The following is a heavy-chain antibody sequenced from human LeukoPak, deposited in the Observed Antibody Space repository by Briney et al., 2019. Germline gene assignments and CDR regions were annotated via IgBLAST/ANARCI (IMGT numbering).Heavy chain of an antibody. D-gene: IGHD6-19*01. CDR3: ARVYSSGWQFDY. CDR1: GFTFSNYA. J-gene: IGHJ4*02. V-gene: IGHV3-23*01. Sequence: PGGSLRLSCAASGFTFSNYALSWVRQAPGKGLEWVSGISASGGSTYYADSVKGRFTISRDNAKNSLYLQMNSLRAEDTAVYYCARVYSSGWQFDYWGQGTLVTVSS. CDR2: ISASGGST.